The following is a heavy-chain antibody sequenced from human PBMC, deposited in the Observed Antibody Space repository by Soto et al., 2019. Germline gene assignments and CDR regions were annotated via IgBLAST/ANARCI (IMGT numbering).Heavy chain of an antibody. CDR1: GFTFSSYA. D-gene: IGHD3-9*01. J-gene: IGHJ4*02. CDR2: ISGSGGST. Sequence: GGSLRLSCAASGFTFSSYAMSWVRQAPGKGLEWVSAISGSGGSTYYADSVKGRFTISRDNSKNTLYLQMNSLRAEDTAVYYCAKTREGLTYYDILTGPFDYWGQGTLVTVSS. CDR3: AKTREGLTYYDILTGPFDY. V-gene: IGHV3-23*01.